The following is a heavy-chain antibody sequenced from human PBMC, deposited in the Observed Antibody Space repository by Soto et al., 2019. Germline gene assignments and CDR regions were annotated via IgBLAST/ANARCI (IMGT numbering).Heavy chain of an antibody. V-gene: IGHV1-18*01. CDR1: GYTFTSYG. J-gene: IGHJ6*02. D-gene: IGHD3-22*01. CDR2: ISAYNGNT. CDR3: ARDSRITMIVVVMNYYYYGMDV. Sequence: ASVKVSCKASGYTFTSYGISWVRQAPGQGLEWMGWISAYNGNTNYAQKLQGRVTMTTDTSTSTAYMELRSLRSDDTAVYYCARDSRITMIVVVMNYYYYGMDVWGQGTTVTVSS.